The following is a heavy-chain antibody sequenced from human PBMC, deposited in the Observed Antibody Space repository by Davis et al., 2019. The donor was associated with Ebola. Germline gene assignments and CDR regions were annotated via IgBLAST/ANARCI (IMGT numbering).Heavy chain of an antibody. CDR2: IDPSDSYT. CDR1: GYTLTSYW. D-gene: IGHD1-14*01. Sequence: GESLKISCQASGYTLTSYWISWVRQLPGKGLEWMGRIDPSDSYTNYSPSFQGHVTISADKSISTAYLQWSSLKASDTAMYYCARREWPDQYYYYGMDVWGQGTTVTVSS. J-gene: IGHJ6*02. V-gene: IGHV5-10-1*01. CDR3: ARREWPDQYYYYGMDV.